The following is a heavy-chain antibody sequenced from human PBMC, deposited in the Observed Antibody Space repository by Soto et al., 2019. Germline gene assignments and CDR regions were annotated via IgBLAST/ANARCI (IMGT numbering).Heavy chain of an antibody. CDR1: GFTFINYA. J-gene: IGHJ4*02. Sequence: EVLLLGSGGGLVQPGGSLTLSCAASGFTFINYAMTWVRQAPGKGLEWLSSIGGSRGFTKYADSVQGRFTISRDNSKNTVYLQMSSLRAEDTAVYYCAKSHRGSGNYLWDFDSWDQGTLVTVSS. D-gene: IGHD1-26*01. CDR3: AKSHRGSGNYLWDFDS. CDR2: IGGSRGFT. V-gene: IGHV3-23*01.